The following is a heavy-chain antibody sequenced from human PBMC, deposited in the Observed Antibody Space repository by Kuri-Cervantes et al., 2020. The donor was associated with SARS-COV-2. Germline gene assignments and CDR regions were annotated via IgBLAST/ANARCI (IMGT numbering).Heavy chain of an antibody. CDR2: IIPTLGTA. CDR1: GGTFSSYA. D-gene: IGHD6-19*01. V-gene: IGHV1-69*04. J-gene: IGHJ4*02. Sequence: SVKVSCKASGGTFSSYAICCVRQAPGQGLEWMGRIIPTLGTANYSQKFQVRVTITADKSTSTAYMELSSLRSEDTAVYYCARDKGGYRSGSFDYWGQGTLVTVSS. CDR3: ARDKGGYRSGSFDY.